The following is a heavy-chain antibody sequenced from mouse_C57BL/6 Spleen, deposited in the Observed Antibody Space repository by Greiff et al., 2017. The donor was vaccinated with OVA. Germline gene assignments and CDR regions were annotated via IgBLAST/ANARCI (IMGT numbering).Heavy chain of an antibody. CDR3: AIPTTVVAPYAMDY. V-gene: IGHV5-17*01. CDR1: GFTFSDYG. CDR2: ISSGSSTI. D-gene: IGHD1-1*01. Sequence: EVHLVESGGGLVKPGGSLKLSCAASGFTFSDYGMHWVRQAPEKGLEWVAYISSGSSTIYYADTVKGRFTISRDNAKNTLFLQMTSLRSEDTAMYYCAIPTTVVAPYAMDYWGQGTSVTVSS. J-gene: IGHJ4*01.